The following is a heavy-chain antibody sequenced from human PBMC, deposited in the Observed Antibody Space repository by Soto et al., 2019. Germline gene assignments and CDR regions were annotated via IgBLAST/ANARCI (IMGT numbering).Heavy chain of an antibody. CDR3: ARADLVGAADF. Sequence: QVQLVQSGAEVKKPGSSVKVSCKTSGDTFSNYGISWVRQAPGQGLEWMGGIITMFGSANYAQKFQGRVTIIAVKSTSTAYMELSSLSSEDTAVYYCARADLVGAADFWGQGTLVTVSS. V-gene: IGHV1-69*06. CDR2: IITMFGSA. D-gene: IGHD1-26*01. CDR1: GDTFSNYG. J-gene: IGHJ4*02.